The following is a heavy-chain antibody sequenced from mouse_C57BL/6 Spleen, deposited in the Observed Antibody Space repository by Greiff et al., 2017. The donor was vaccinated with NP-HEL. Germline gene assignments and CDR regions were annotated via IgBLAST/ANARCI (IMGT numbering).Heavy chain of an antibody. CDR1: GYAFSSSW. Sequence: QVQLQQSGPELVKPGASVKISCKASGYAFSSSWMNWVKQRPGKGLEWIGRIYPGDGDTNYNGKFKGKATLTADKSSSTAYMQLSSLTSEDSAVYFCARSGLAYWYFDVWGTGTTVTVSS. J-gene: IGHJ1*03. CDR2: IYPGDGDT. CDR3: ARSGLAYWYFDV. V-gene: IGHV1-82*01. D-gene: IGHD3-3*01.